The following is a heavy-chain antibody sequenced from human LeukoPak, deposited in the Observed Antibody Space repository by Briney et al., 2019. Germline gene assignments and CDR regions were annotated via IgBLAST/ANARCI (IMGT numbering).Heavy chain of an antibody. CDR2: IYTSGST. CDR3: ARATMVRGVPDV. CDR1: GGSMTSGSYY. V-gene: IGHV4-4*07. Sequence: SETLSLSCTVSGGSMTSGSYYWSWIRQPDGKGLEWIGRIYTSGSTIYNPSLKSPVTMSVDTSKNQFSLKLSSVTAADTAVYYWARATMVRGVPDVWGKGTTVTISS. J-gene: IGHJ6*04. D-gene: IGHD3-10*01.